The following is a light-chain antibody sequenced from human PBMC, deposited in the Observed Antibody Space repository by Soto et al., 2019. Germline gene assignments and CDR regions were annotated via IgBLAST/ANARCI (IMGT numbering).Light chain of an antibody. V-gene: IGKV4-1*01. Sequence: VMTQSPDSLAVSVGERPSINSKSRQTPFDSSNNKDYLSWYQQKPGQPPKLLLYWASTRELGVPDRFSGSGSGTDFTLTISSLQAEDVAVYFCQQYYTTPRTLGHATKVDIK. CDR2: WAS. CDR3: QQYYTTPRT. J-gene: IGKJ1*01. CDR1: QTPFDSSNNKDY.